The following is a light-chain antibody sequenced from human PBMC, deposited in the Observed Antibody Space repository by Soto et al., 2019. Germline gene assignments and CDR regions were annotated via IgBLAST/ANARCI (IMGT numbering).Light chain of an antibody. Sequence: QSALTQPPSASGSPGQSVTISCTGTSGDVGGYNYVSWYQQHPGKAPKLMIYEVSKRPSGVPDRFSGSKSGNTASLTVSRLQAEDEADYYCNSYAGSNPVFGTGTKVTVL. V-gene: IGLV2-8*01. CDR2: EVS. CDR3: NSYAGSNPV. CDR1: SGDVGGYNY. J-gene: IGLJ1*01.